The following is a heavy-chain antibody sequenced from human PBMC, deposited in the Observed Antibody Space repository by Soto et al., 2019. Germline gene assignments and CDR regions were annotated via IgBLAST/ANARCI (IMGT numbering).Heavy chain of an antibody. CDR2: IYHSGST. V-gene: IGHV4-38-2*01. D-gene: IGHD2-8*01. CDR3: ARVTCTSGVCQNPYYFDY. Sequence: SETLSLTCAVSGYSISSGYYCGWIRQPPGKGLEWIGSIYHSGSTYYNPSLKSRVTISVDTSKNQFSLKLSSVTAADTAVYYCARVTCTSGVCQNPYYFDYWGQGTLVTVSS. CDR1: GYSISSGYY. J-gene: IGHJ4*02.